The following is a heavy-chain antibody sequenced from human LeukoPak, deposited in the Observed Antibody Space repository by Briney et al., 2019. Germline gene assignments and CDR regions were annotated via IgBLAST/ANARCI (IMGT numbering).Heavy chain of an antibody. CDR3: ARTGYYDSRGDYFDY. CDR1: GFTFSSYA. D-gene: IGHD3-22*01. CDR2: IWYDGSNK. V-gene: IGHV3-33*08. J-gene: IGHJ4*02. Sequence: GGSLRLSCAASGFTFSSYAMSWVRQAPGKGLEWVAVIWYDGSNKYYADSVKGRFTISRDNSKNTLYLQMNSLRAEDTAVYYCARTGYYDSRGDYFDYWGQGTLVTVSS.